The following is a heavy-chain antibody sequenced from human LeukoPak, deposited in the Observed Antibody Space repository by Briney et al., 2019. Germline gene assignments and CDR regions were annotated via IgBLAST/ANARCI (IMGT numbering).Heavy chain of an antibody. CDR3: ARDYYDSSGYQSNAFDI. V-gene: IGHV4-4*07. J-gene: IGHJ3*02. CDR2: IYTSGST. D-gene: IGHD3-22*01. Sequence: SETLSLTCTVSGGSISSYYRSWIRQPAGKGLEWIGRIYTSGSTNYNPSLKSRVTMPVDTSKNQFSLKLSSVTAADTAVYYCARDYYDSSGYQSNAFDIWGQGTMVTVSS. CDR1: GGSISSYY.